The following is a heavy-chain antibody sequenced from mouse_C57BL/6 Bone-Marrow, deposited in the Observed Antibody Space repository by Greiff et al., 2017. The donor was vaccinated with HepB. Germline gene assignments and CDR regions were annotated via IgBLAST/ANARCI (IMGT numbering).Heavy chain of an antibody. Sequence: VQLKQSGPELVKPGASVKISCKASGYSFTGYYMNWVKQSPEKSLEWIGEINPSTGGTTYNQKFKAKATLTVDKSSSTAYMQLKSLTSEDSAVYYCARFLRRVYYFDYWGQGTTLTVSS. V-gene: IGHV1-42*01. D-gene: IGHD2-12*01. J-gene: IGHJ2*01. CDR1: GYSFTGYY. CDR3: ARFLRRVYYFDY. CDR2: INPSTGGT.